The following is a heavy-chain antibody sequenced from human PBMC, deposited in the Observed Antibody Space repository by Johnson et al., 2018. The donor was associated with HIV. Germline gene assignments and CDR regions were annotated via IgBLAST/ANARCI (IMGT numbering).Heavy chain of an antibody. CDR2: TNSDGSST. CDR1: GLIFSRSW. CDR3: ARDRSSSWSDAFDI. V-gene: IGHV3-74*01. J-gene: IGHJ3*02. Sequence: VQLVESGGGLVQPGGSLRLSCAASGLIFSRSWIHWVRQAPGKGLVWVSRTNSDGSSTNYADSVKGRFTISRDKAKNTLYLQMNSLRAEDTAVYYCARDRSSSWSDAFDIWGQGTMVTVSS. D-gene: IGHD6-13*01.